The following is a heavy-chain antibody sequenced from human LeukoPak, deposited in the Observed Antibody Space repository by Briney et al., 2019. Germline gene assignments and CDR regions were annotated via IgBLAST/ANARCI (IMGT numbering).Heavy chain of an antibody. CDR3: ARQYYDNTGYYYFHH. CDR2: MYYSGST. CDR1: GGSITGSSYY. D-gene: IGHD3-22*01. J-gene: IGHJ4*02. V-gene: IGHV4-39*01. Sequence: SETLSLTCTVSGGSITGSSYYWGWIRQPPGKGLEWIGSMYYSGSTYYKTSLKSRVTISADTSKNEFSLALSSLTAADTAVYYCARQYYDNTGYYYFHHWRQGPLVRVSS.